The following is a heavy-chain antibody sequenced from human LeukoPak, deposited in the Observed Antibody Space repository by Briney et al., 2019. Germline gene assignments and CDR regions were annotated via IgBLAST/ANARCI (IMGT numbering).Heavy chain of an antibody. CDR2: IKQDGSEK. Sequence: GGSLRLSCAASEFTFSSYWMSWVRQAPGKGLEWVANIKQDGSEKYYVDSVKGRFTISRDNAKNSLYLPMNSLRAEDTAVYYCARDFYGDYALSAFDIWGQGTMVTVSS. CDR3: ARDFYGDYALSAFDI. CDR1: EFTFSSYW. J-gene: IGHJ3*02. D-gene: IGHD4-17*01. V-gene: IGHV3-7*01.